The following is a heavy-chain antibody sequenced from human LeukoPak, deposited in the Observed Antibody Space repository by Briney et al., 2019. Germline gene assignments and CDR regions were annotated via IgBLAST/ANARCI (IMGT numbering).Heavy chain of an antibody. CDR2: INHSGTT. Sequence: SETLSLTCAVYGGSFSGYYWSWIRQPPGKGLAWIGEINHSGTTNYNPSLKSRVTMSVDTSKNQFSLKLSSVTAADTAVYYCARDLDYDILTGYYPWYFDLWGRGTLVTVSS. J-gene: IGHJ2*01. CDR3: ARDLDYDILTGYYPWYFDL. V-gene: IGHV4-34*01. CDR1: GGSFSGYY. D-gene: IGHD3-9*01.